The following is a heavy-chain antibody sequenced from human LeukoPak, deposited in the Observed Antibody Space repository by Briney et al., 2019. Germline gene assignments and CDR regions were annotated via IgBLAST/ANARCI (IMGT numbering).Heavy chain of an antibody. D-gene: IGHD3-16*01. J-gene: IGHJ3*02. CDR3: AREGDPGAFDI. Sequence: GGSLRLTCAASGFTFTNYAMSWVRQAPGKGLEWVSAISDSGGNTYYADSVKGRFTISRDNSKNTLYLQMNSLRAEDTAVYYCAREGDPGAFDIWGQGTMVTVSS. CDR1: GFTFTNYA. CDR2: ISDSGGNT. V-gene: IGHV3-23*01.